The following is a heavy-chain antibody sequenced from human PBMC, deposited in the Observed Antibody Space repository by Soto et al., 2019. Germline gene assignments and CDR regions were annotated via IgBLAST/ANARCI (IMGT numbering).Heavy chain of an antibody. CDR2: ISAYNGNT. CDR3: ARVSRGMATIYYYYGMDV. D-gene: IGHD5-12*01. J-gene: IGHJ6*02. V-gene: IGHV1-18*01. CDR1: GYTFTSYG. Sequence: GASVKVSCKASGYTFTSYGISWVRQAPGQGLEWMGWISAYNGNTNYAQKLQGRVTMTTDTSTSTAYMELRSLRSDDTAVYYCARVSRGMATIYYYYGMDVWGQGTTVTVSS.